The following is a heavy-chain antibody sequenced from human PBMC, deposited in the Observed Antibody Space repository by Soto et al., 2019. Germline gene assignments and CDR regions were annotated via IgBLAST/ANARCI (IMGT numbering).Heavy chain of an antibody. CDR3: ARRYGYSFDY. V-gene: IGHV4-59*08. J-gene: IGHJ4*02. D-gene: IGHD1-1*01. CDR1: GGSFSGYY. CDR2: IYYSGST. Sequence: SETLSLTCAVYGGSFSGYYWTWIRQPPGKGLEWIGYIYYSGSTNYNPSLKSRVTISVDTSKNQFSLKLSSVTAADTAVYYCARRYGYSFDYLGQGTLVTVSS.